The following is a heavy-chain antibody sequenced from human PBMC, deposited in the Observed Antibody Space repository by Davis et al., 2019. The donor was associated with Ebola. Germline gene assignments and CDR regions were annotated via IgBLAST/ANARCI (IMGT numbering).Heavy chain of an antibody. J-gene: IGHJ6*04. D-gene: IGHD2-15*01. CDR1: GFSFSYYT. Sequence: GESLKISCAASGFSFSYYTMHWVRQAPGKGPEWVAVISYDGSNKYYADSVKGRFTISRDNAKNSLYLQMNSLRAEDTAVYYCARGIWYCSGGSCFLYDYYGMDVWGKGTTVTVSS. CDR3: ARGIWYCSGGSCFLYDYYGMDV. CDR2: ISYDGSNK. V-gene: IGHV3-30-3*01.